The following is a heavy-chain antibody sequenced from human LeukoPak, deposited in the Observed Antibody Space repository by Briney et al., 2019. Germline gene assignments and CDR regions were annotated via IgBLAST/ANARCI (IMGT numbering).Heavy chain of an antibody. CDR1: GDSISSHF. J-gene: IGHJ5*02. CDR2: IYTSGST. V-gene: IGHV4-4*07. CDR3: ARDPGPYNWFDP. Sequence: SETLSLTCTVSGDSISSHFWSWIRQPAGKGLEWIGRIYTSGSTNYNPSLKSRVTISVDTSKNQFSLKLSSVTAADTAVYYCARDPGPYNWFDPWGQGTLVTVSS.